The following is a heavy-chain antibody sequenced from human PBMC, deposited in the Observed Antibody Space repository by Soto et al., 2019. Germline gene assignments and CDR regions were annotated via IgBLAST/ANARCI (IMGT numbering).Heavy chain of an antibody. CDR2: IHYNGNT. D-gene: IGHD2-2*03. V-gene: IGHV4-59*01. CDR3: AREGNLGRWIQPLDS. J-gene: IGHJ4*02. Sequence: SDTRSLICSIACNSIPSYSWGWIPQPPGKGLEWIGNIHYNGNTKYSPSLKSRVTMSVDTSKNHFSLKLISVTTADTAVYFCAREGNLGRWIQPLDSWGQGTLVTVS. CDR1: CNSIPSYS.